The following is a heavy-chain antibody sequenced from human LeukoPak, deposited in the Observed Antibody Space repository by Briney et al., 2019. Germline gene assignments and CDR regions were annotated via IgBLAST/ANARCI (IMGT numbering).Heavy chain of an antibody. Sequence: PSETLSLTCTVSGGSISSYYWSWIRQPAGKGLEWIGEINHSGSTNYNPSLKSRVTISVDTSKNQFSLKLSSVTAADTAVYYCARGVSYSSSRGRFDYWGQGTLVTVSS. V-gene: IGHV4-34*01. D-gene: IGHD6-13*01. CDR1: GGSISSYY. J-gene: IGHJ4*02. CDR2: INHSGST. CDR3: ARGVSYSSSRGRFDY.